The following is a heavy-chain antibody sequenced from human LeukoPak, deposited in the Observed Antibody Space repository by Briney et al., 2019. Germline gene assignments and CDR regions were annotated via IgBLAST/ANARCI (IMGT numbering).Heavy chain of an antibody. CDR3: ATLDYVGY. Sequence: GRSLRLSCAASGFTPSSYWMSWVRQAPGKGLEWVSAISGSGGSTYYADSVKGRFTISRDNSKNTLYVQMNSLRAEDTAVYYCATLDYVGYWGQGTLVTVSS. V-gene: IGHV3-23*01. J-gene: IGHJ4*02. CDR1: GFTPSSYW. CDR2: ISGSGGST.